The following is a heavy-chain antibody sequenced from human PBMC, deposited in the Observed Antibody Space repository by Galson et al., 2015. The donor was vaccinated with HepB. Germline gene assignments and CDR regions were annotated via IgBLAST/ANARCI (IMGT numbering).Heavy chain of an antibody. V-gene: IGHV3-49*03. Sequence: SLRLSCAASGFTFGDYAMSWFRQAPGKGLEWVGFIRSKAFGGTTDYAASVKGRSTISRDDSKSIAYLQMNSLKTEDTAVYYCSRARGSFRHFYFDYWGQGTLVTVSS. CDR3: SRARGSFRHFYFDY. CDR2: IRSKAFGGTT. J-gene: IGHJ4*02. D-gene: IGHD3-16*01. CDR1: GFTFGDYA.